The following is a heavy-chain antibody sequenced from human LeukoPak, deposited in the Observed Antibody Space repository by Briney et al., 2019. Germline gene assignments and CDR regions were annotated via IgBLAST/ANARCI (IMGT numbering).Heavy chain of an antibody. CDR1: GGSISSSSYY. Sequence: SETLSLTCTVSGGSISSSSYYWGWIRQPPGKGLEWIGSIYYSGSTYYNPSLKSRVTISVDTSKNQFSLKLNSVTAADTAVYYCAGYSSSWYDYWGQGTLVTVSS. V-gene: IGHV4-39*01. D-gene: IGHD6-13*01. CDR3: AGYSSSWYDY. J-gene: IGHJ4*02. CDR2: IYYSGST.